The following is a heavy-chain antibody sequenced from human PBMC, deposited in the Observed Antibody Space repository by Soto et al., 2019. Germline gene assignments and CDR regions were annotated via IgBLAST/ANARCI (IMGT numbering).Heavy chain of an antibody. CDR2: IYWDDDK. CDR1: GFSLSTSGVG. CDR3: AHLTRGYYYDSSGYNWFDP. J-gene: IGHJ5*02. Sequence: SGPTLVNPTQTLTLTCTFSGFSLSTSGVGVGWIRQPPGKALEWLALIYWDDDKRYSPSLKSRLTITKDTSKNQVVLTMTNMDPVDTATYYCAHLTRGYYYDSSGYNWFDPWGQGTLVTVSS. V-gene: IGHV2-5*02. D-gene: IGHD3-22*01.